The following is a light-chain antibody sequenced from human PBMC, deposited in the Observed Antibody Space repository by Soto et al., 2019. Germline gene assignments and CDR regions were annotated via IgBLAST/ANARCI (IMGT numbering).Light chain of an antibody. V-gene: IGLV2-18*01. CDR2: EVS. Sequence: QSVLTQPASVSGSPGQSITISCTGTSSDVGGYNYVSWYQQPPGTAPKLMIYEVSNRPSGVPDRFSGSKSGNTASLTISGLQAEDEADYYCSLYTSSRGVFGTGTKVTVL. J-gene: IGLJ1*01. CDR1: SSDVGGYNY. CDR3: SLYTSSRGV.